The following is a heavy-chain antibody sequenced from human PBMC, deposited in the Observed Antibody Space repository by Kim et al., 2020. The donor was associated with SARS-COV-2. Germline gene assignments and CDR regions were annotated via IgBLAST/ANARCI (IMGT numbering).Heavy chain of an antibody. CDR2: IIPIFGTA. CDR3: AREEYYDSTEAGFDP. V-gene: IGHV1-69*13. J-gene: IGHJ5*02. Sequence: SVKVSCKASGGTFSSYAISWVRQAPGQGLEWMGGIIPIFGTANYAQKFQGRVTITADESTSTAYMELSSLRSEDTAVYYCAREEYYDSTEAGFDPWGQGTLVTVSS. D-gene: IGHD3-22*01. CDR1: GGTFSSYA.